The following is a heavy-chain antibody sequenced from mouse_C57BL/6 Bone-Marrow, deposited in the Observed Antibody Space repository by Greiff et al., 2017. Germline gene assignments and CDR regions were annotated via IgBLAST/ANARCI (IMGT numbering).Heavy chain of an antibody. CDR3: ARNDYSYAMDY. D-gene: IGHD2-12*01. J-gene: IGHJ4*01. V-gene: IGHV1-64*01. CDR2: IHPNSGST. CDR1: GYTFTSYW. Sequence: QVQLQQPGAELVKPGASVKLSCKASGYTFTSYWMHWVKQRPGQGLEWIGMIHPNSGSTNYNEKFKSKATLTVDKSSSTAYMQLSSLTSEDSAVYYCARNDYSYAMDYGGQGTSVTGSS.